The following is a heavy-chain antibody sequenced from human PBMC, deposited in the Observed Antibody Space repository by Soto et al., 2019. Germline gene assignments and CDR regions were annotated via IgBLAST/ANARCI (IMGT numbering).Heavy chain of an antibody. V-gene: IGHV1-69*01. Sequence: QVQLVQSGAEVKKPGSSVKVSCKDSGGTFSSYAISWVRQAPGQGLEWMGGIIPIPGTANYAQKFKGRVTITADESTSTAYMELSSLRSEDTAVYYCARSQGSSTSLEIYYYYYYGMDVWGQGTTVTVSS. D-gene: IGHD2-2*01. CDR2: IIPIPGTA. CDR3: ARSQGSSTSLEIYYYYYYGMDV. CDR1: GGTFSSYA. J-gene: IGHJ6*02.